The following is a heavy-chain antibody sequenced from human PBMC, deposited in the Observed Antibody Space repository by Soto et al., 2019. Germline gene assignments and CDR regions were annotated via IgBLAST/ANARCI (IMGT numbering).Heavy chain of an antibody. J-gene: IGHJ6*02. D-gene: IGHD4-17*01. CDR2: IYHSGST. CDR1: GGSISSGGYS. Sequence: TLSLTCAVSGGSISSGGYSWSWIRQPPGKGLEWIGYIYHSGSTYYNPSLKSRVTISVDRSKNQFSLKLSSVTAADTAVYYCARGPATVTSRYGMDVWGQGTTVTVSS. CDR3: ARGPATVTSRYGMDV. V-gene: IGHV4-30-2*01.